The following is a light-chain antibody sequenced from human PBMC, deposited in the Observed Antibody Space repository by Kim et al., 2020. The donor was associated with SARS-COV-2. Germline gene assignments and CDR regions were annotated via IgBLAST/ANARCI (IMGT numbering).Light chain of an antibody. J-gene: IGKJ1*01. V-gene: IGKV1-39*01. CDR3: QQTYTSWT. Sequence: DIQMNQSPSSLSASVGDRVTITCRASQRIASYLHWYQQKPGKAPNLLIYGASSLQSGVPSRFSGSGSGTDFTLTISSLHPEDFATYYCQQTYTSWTFGPGTKVDIK. CDR1: QRIASY. CDR2: GAS.